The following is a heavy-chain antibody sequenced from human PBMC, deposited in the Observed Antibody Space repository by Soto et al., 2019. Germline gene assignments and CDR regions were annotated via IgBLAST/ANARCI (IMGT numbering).Heavy chain of an antibody. CDR1: GFTFSSYS. V-gene: IGHV3-21*01. CDR2: ISSSSSYI. Sequence: PGGSLRLSCAASGFTFSSYSMNWVRQAPGKGLEWVSSISSSSSYIYYADSVKGRFTISRDNAKNSLYLQMNSLRAEDTAVYYCARRGYSSSSGSDYCYYGMDVWGQGTTVTVSS. J-gene: IGHJ6*02. D-gene: IGHD6-6*01. CDR3: ARRGYSSSSGSDYCYYGMDV.